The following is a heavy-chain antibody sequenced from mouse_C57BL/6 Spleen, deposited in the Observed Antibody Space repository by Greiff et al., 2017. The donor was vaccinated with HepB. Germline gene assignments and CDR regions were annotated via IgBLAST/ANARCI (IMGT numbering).Heavy chain of an antibody. D-gene: IGHD2-1*01. V-gene: IGHV1-69*01. CDR3: ARRMGNYEDWFAY. J-gene: IGHJ3*01. Sequence: QVQLQQPGAELVMPGASVKLSCKASGYTFTSYWMHWVKQRPGQGLEWIGEIDPSDSYTNYNQKFKGKSTLTVDKSSSTAYMQLSSLTSEDSAVYYCARRMGNYEDWFAYWGQGTLVTVSA. CDR1: GYTFTSYW. CDR2: IDPSDSYT.